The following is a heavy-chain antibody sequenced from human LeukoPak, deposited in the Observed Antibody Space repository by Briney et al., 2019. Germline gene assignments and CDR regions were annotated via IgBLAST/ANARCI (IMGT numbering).Heavy chain of an antibody. Sequence: PSETLSLTCTVSGGSISSYYWSWIRQPPGKGLEWIGNIYYSGSTNYNPSLKSRVTISVDTSKNQFSLKLSSVTAADTAVYYCARLSGSYYDYYYGMDVWGQGTTVTVSS. V-gene: IGHV4-59*08. CDR2: IYYSGST. J-gene: IGHJ6*02. D-gene: IGHD1-26*01. CDR1: GGSISSYY. CDR3: ARLSGSYYDYYYGMDV.